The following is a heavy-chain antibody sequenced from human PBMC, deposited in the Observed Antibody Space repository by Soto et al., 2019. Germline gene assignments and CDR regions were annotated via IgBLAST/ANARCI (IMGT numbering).Heavy chain of an antibody. V-gene: IGHV4-39*01. Sequence: QLQLQESGPGLVKPSETLSLTCTVSGGSLITSNYYWGWIRQPPGKGLEWIGSIYYTGSPYNHPSLKSRVTMSVDTPKNQFSLKLSSVTAADTAVYYCARLLHDSRGYYYFDSWGQGTLVTVSS. CDR2: IYYTGSP. CDR1: GGSLITSNYY. CDR3: ARLLHDSRGYYYFDS. D-gene: IGHD3-3*01. J-gene: IGHJ4*02.